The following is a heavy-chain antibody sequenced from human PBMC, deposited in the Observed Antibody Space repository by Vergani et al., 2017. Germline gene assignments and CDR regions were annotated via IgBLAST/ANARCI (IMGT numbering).Heavy chain of an antibody. CDR2: ISTNNGNT. D-gene: IGHD6-19*01. CDR3: ARDWGYSSGYWFDP. Sequence: QVQLVQSGAEVKKPGASVKVSCKASGYSFTSYGISWVRQAPGQGLEWMGWISTNNGNTIYAQKFQCRVTMTIDTSTSTAYMELRSLRSDDTALYYCARDWGYSSGYWFDPWGQGTLVTVSS. V-gene: IGHV1-18*01. J-gene: IGHJ5*02. CDR1: GYSFTSYG.